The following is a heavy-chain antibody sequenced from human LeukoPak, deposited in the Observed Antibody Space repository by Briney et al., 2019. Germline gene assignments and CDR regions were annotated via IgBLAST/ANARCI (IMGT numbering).Heavy chain of an antibody. CDR2: ISYDGSNK. V-gene: IGHV3-30-3*02. CDR3: AKLGL. D-gene: IGHD3/OR15-3a*01. Sequence: GGSLRLSCAASGFTFSSDAMHWVRQAPGKGLEWVAVISYDGSNKYYADSVRGRFTISRDNSKNTLYLQMNSLTAEDTAVYYCAKLGLWGQGTLVTVSS. J-gene: IGHJ4*02. CDR1: GFTFSSDA.